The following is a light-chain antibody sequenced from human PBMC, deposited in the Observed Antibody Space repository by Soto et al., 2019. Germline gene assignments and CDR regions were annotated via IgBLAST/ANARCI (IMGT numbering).Light chain of an antibody. CDR3: QQYNDWPPMYT. CDR2: GAS. Sequence: EIVMTQSPATLSVSPGERATLSCRASQSVSSNFAWYQQKPGQAPRLLIYGASTRATGIPARFSGSGSGTEFTLTISSLQSEDFAVYYCQQYNDWPPMYTFGHGTKLEIK. J-gene: IGKJ2*01. CDR1: QSVSSN. V-gene: IGKV3D-15*01.